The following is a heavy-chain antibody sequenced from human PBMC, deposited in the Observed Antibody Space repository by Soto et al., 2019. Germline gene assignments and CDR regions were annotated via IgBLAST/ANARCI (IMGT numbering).Heavy chain of an antibody. CDR3: ARDGSDYSTSGHYDP. CDR2: IIPIFGTA. V-gene: IGHV1-69*01. CDR1: GGTHSSYA. J-gene: IGHJ5*02. D-gene: IGHD3-22*01. Sequence: QVQLVQSGAEVKKPGSSVKVSCKVSGGTHSSYAITWVRQAPGQGLEWMGGIIPIFGTADHAQKFEGRVTITADPSTSTAYLELSGLTSDDTAVYYRARDGSDYSTSGHYDPWGQGTLVTVSS.